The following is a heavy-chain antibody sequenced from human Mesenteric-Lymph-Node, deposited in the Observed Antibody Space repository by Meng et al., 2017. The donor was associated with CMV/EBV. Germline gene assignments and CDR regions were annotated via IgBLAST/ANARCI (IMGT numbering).Heavy chain of an antibody. CDR1: GGTFSSYA. D-gene: IGHD6-13*01. V-gene: IGHV1-69*05. CDR3: ARDSYSSSWYGYYGMDV. Sequence: SVKVSCKASGGTFSSYAVSWVRQAPGQWLEWVGVLNPIFGTANYAQKFQGRVTITTDESTSTAYMELSSLRSEDTAVYYCARDSYSSSWYGYYGMDVWGQGTTVTVSS. CDR2: LNPIFGTA. J-gene: IGHJ6*02.